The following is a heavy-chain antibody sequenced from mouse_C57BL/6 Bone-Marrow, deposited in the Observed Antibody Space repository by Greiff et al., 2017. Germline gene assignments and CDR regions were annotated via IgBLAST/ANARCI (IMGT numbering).Heavy chain of an antibody. CDR1: GYTFTSYW. V-gene: IGHV1-59*01. D-gene: IGHD1-3*01. CDR2: IDPSDSYT. J-gene: IGHJ3*01. CDR3: ASNS. Sequence: VQLQQPGAELVRPGTSVKLSCKASGYTFTSYWMHWVKQRPGQGLEWIGVIDPSDSYTNYNQKFKGKATLTVDTSSSTAYMQLSSLTSEDSAVYYCASNSWGQGTLVTVSA.